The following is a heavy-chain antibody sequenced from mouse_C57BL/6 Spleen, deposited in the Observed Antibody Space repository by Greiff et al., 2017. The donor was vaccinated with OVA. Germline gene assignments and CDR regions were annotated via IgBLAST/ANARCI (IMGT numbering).Heavy chain of an antibody. V-gene: IGHV1-64*01. D-gene: IGHD2-3*01. J-gene: IGHJ1*01. CDR1: GYTFTSYW. CDR3: AREGDGYFRYFDV. CDR2: IHPNSGST. Sequence: QVQLQQPGAELVKPGASVKLSCKASGYTFTSYWMHWVKQRPGQGLEWIGMIHPNSGSTNYNEKFKSKATLTVDKSSSTAYMQLSSLTSEDSAVYYCAREGDGYFRYFDVWGAGTTVTVSS.